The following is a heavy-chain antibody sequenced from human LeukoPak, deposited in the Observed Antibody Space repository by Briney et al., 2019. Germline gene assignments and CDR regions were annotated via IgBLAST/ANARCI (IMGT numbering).Heavy chain of an antibody. CDR1: GLSGGTSGMR. CDR2: SEWDEEK. Sequence: SGPTLVNPTRSLTLTCSFCGLSGGTSGMRVSWMSQTTVKAVEWLELSEWDEEKFYSTSRKNRLTISQDSAKKQVDLTMTNMDPVDTATYYCARIGSYNEFDSWGQGTLVTVSS. CDR3: ARIGSYNEFDS. V-gene: IGHV2-70*04. J-gene: IGHJ4*02. D-gene: IGHD1-1*01.